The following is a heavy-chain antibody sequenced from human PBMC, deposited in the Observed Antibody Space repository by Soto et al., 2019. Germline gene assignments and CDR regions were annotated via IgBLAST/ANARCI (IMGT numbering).Heavy chain of an antibody. CDR2: IYHSGTT. V-gene: IGHV4-4*02. Sequence: QVQLQESGPGLVKPSGTLSLTCAVSGGSISSSNWWSWVRQPPGKGLEWIGEIYHSGTTNYNPSLTSRVTISVDKSKTQFSLKLSSVTAADTAVYYCARGHLYYYDSSGCYFDYWGQGTLVTVSS. D-gene: IGHD3-22*01. CDR3: ARGHLYYYDSSGCYFDY. CDR1: GGSISSSNW. J-gene: IGHJ4*02.